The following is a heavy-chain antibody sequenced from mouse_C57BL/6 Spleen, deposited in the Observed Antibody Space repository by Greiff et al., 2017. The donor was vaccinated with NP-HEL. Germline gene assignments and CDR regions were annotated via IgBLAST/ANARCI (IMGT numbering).Heavy chain of an antibody. CDR2: ISYDGSN. Sequence: VQLQQSGPGLVKPSQSLSLTCSVTGYSITSGYYWNWIRQFPGNKLEWMGFISYDGSNNYNPSLKNRISITRDTSKNQFFLKLNSVTTEDTATYYCARGKDDYYAMDYWGQGTSVTVSS. J-gene: IGHJ4*01. CDR3: ARGKDDYYAMDY. V-gene: IGHV3-6*01. CDR1: GYSITSGYY.